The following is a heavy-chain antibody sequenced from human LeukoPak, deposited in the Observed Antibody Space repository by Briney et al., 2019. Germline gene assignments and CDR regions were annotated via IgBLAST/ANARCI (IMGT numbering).Heavy chain of an antibody. V-gene: IGHV4-39*07. Sequence: SETLSLTCTVSGGSISSSDYYWGWIRQPPGKGLEWIGNIFYSGDIYYNPSLKSRVTISIDTSNNQFSLKLSSVTAADTAVFYCARVNCSGGYCFALDSWGQGTLVTVSS. CDR3: ARVNCSGGYCFALDS. J-gene: IGHJ4*02. D-gene: IGHD2-15*01. CDR1: GGSISSSDYY. CDR2: IFYSGDI.